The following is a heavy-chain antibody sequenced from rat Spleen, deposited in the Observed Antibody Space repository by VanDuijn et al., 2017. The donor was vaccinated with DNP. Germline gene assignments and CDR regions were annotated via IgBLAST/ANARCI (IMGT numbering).Heavy chain of an antibody. CDR2: IASSGGTT. J-gene: IGHJ2*01. CDR3: TRGVYYGSSWAFDY. CDR1: GFTFNNYW. Sequence: EVQLVESGGALLQPGRSLKLSCVASGFTFNNYWMTWIRQVPGKGLEWVASIASSGGTTYYPDSVKGRFTISRDTAKSSLYLQMNSLKSEDTATYYCTRGVYYGSSWAFDYWGQGIMVTVSS. D-gene: IGHD1-6*01. V-gene: IGHV5-31*01.